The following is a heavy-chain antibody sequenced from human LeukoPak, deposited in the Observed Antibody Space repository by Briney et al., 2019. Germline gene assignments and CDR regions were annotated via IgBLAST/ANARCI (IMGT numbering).Heavy chain of an antibody. CDR1: GGSITSYY. CDR3: ARTTEGGYTYDYFYYYYMDV. V-gene: IGHV4-59*01. CDR2: IYYSGST. J-gene: IGHJ6*03. D-gene: IGHD5-18*01. Sequence: SETLSLTCTVSGGSITSYYWSWIRQPPGKGLGWIGYIYYSGSTNYNPCLKSRVTISVDTPKNQFSLKLSSVTAADTAVYYCARTTEGGYTYDYFYYYYMDVWGKGTTVTISS.